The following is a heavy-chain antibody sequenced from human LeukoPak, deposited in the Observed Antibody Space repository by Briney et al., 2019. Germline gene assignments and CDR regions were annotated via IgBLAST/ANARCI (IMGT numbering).Heavy chain of an antibody. CDR2: IYRTGST. Sequence: PSETLSLTCAVSGGSFSSSDWWTWVRQPPGKGLEWIGEIYRTGSTNYNASLQSRVTISQDKSKKQFSLKLTSVTAADTAVYYCASITSGWGQGTLVIVSS. D-gene: IGHD1-14*01. J-gene: IGHJ1*01. CDR1: GGSFSSSDW. CDR3: ASITSG. V-gene: IGHV4-4*02.